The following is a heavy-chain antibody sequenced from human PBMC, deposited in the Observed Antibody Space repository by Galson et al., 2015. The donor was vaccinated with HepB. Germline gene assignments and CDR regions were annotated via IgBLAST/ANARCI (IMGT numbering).Heavy chain of an antibody. V-gene: IGHV1-69*13. CDR1: GGTFSSYA. D-gene: IGHD6-13*01. J-gene: IGHJ3*02. Sequence: SVKVSCKASGGTFSSYAISWVRQAPGQGLEWMGGIIPIFGTANYAQKFQGRVTITADESTSTAYMELSSLRSEDTAVYYCARARIAAAGTMFGGAFDIWGRGTMVTVSS. CDR3: ARARIAAAGTMFGGAFDI. CDR2: IIPIFGTA.